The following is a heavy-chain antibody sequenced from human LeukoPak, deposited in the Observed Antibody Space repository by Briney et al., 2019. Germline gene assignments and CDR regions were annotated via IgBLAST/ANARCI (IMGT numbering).Heavy chain of an antibody. CDR3: ARVLRYCSGGNCYSGGLGYMDV. J-gene: IGHJ6*03. D-gene: IGHD2-15*01. CDR2: ITSGGSPM. Sequence: PGGSLRLSCAASGFTFSDHSMSWIRQSPGKGLEWVAYITSGGSPMYYVDSMKGRSTISRDNAKNSLFLQMNSLRAEDTAVYYCARVLRYCSGGNCYSGGLGYMDVWGKGTTVTVSS. CDR1: GFTFSDHS. V-gene: IGHV3-11*01.